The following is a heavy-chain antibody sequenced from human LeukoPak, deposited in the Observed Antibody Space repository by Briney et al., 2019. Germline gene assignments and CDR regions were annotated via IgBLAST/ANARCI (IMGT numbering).Heavy chain of an antibody. CDR2: IYYSGST. V-gene: IGHV4-39*01. CDR1: GGSIFSSSYY. J-gene: IGHJ4*02. Sequence: SETLSLTCTVSGGSIFSSSYYWGWIRQPPGKGLEWIGHIYYSGSTHYNPSLKSRVTISVDMSKNEFSLKVSSVTAADTAVYYCARKSSIVVVSFDYWGQGTLVTVSS. CDR3: ARKSSIVVVSFDY. D-gene: IGHD2-2*01.